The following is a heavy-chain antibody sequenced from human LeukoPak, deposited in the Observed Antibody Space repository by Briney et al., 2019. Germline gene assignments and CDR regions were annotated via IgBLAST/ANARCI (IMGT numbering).Heavy chain of an antibody. CDR3: ARDSGSYFDY. CDR1: GGSISSYY. J-gene: IGHJ4*02. CDR2: IYYSGST. D-gene: IGHD1-26*01. V-gene: IGHV4-59*01. Sequence: SETLSLTCTVSGGSISSYYWSWIRQPPGKGLELIGYIYYSGSTNYNPSLKSRVTISVDTSKNQFSLKLSSVTAADTAVYYCARDSGSYFDYWGQGTLVTVSS.